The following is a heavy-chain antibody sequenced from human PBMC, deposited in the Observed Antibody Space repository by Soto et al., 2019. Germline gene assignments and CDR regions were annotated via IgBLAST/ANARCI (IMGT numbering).Heavy chain of an antibody. J-gene: IGHJ6*02. V-gene: IGHV3-13*04. CDR3: ARVYGSGIWGSGMDV. CDR2: IGTAGDT. Sequence: EVQLVESGGGLVQPGGSLRLSCAASGFTFSSYDMHWVRQATGKGLEWVSAIGTAGDTYYPGSVKGRFTISRENAKNPLYLQMNSLRAGDTAVYYCARVYGSGIWGSGMDVWGQGTTVTVSS. CDR1: GFTFSSYD. D-gene: IGHD3-10*01.